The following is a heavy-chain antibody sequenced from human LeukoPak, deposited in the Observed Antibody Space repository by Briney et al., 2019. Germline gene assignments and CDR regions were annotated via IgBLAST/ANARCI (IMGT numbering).Heavy chain of an antibody. D-gene: IGHD2-15*01. CDR2: IYYSGST. V-gene: IGHV4-39*07. CDR3: ARDHSIVVVVAAHYNWFDP. CDR1: GGSISSSSYY. Sequence: ASETLSLTCTVSGGSISSSSYYWGWIRQPPGKGLEWIGSIYYSGSTYYNPSLKSRVTISVDTSKNQFSLKLSSVTAADTAVYYCARDHSIVVVVAAHYNWFDPWGQGTLVTVSS. J-gene: IGHJ5*02.